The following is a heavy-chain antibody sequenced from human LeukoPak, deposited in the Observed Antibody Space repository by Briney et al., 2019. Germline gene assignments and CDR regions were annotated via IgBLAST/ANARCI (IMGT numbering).Heavy chain of an antibody. V-gene: IGHV3-64*01. CDR3: ARRGSGSYYFDY. CDR2: ISSNGGST. Sequence: GGSLRLSCAASGFTFGSYAMHWVRQAPGKGLEYVSAISSNGGSTYYANSVKGRFTISRDNSKNTLYLQMGSLRAEDMAVYYCARRGSGSYYFDYWGQGTLVTVSS. D-gene: IGHD3-10*01. CDR1: GFTFGSYA. J-gene: IGHJ4*02.